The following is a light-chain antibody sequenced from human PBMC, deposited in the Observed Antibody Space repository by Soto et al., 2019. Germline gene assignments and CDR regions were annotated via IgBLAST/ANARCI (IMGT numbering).Light chain of an antibody. V-gene: IGLV1-51*01. CDR1: SSNIGNNY. CDR2: DNN. J-gene: IGLJ2*01. Sequence: QSVLTQPPSVSAAPGQKVTISCSGSSSNIGNNYVSWYQQLPGTAPKLLIYDNNKRPPGIPDRFSGSKSGTSGTLDITGLQTGDEADYYCATWDYSLTGEVFGGGTKLTGL. CDR3: ATWDYSLTGEV.